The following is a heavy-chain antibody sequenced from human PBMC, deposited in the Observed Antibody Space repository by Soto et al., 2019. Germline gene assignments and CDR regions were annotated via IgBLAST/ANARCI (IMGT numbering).Heavy chain of an antibody. D-gene: IGHD3-10*01. Sequence: ASVKVSCKAPGDTFTSYYMHWVRQAPGHGLEWMGVINPNGGSTRFAQKFQGRVTMTSDTSTSTVYMELRGLTSEDTDVYYCARSSRGVFGIITEGNNWFGPWGKGPMVTVSS. V-gene: IGHV1-46*01. CDR1: GDTFTSYY. CDR2: INPNGGST. CDR3: ARSSRGVFGIITEGNNWFGP. J-gene: IGHJ5*02.